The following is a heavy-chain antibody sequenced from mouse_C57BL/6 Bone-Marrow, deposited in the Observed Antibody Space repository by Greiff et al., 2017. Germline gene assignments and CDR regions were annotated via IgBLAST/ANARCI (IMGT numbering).Heavy chain of an antibody. D-gene: IGHD2-2*01. CDR3: AREGGYDVPYAMDY. Sequence: EVKLMESGGGLVKPGGSLKLSCAASGFTFSSYAMSWVRQTPEKRLEWVATISDGGSYTYYPDNVKGRFTISRDNAKNNLYLQMSHLKSEDTAMYYCAREGGYDVPYAMDYWGKGTSVTVSS. J-gene: IGHJ4*01. V-gene: IGHV5-4*01. CDR1: GFTFSSYA. CDR2: ISDGGSYT.